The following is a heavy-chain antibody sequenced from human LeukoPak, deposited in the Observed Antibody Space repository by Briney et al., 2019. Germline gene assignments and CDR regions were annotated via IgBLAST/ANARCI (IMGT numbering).Heavy chain of an antibody. CDR2: ISGGGGST. V-gene: IGHV3-23*01. D-gene: IGHD3-22*01. CDR1: GFTFRGYA. J-gene: IGHJ4*02. Sequence: AGGSLRLSCAASGFTFRGYALSWVRQPPGKGREWVQAISGGGGSTYYADSVKGRFTISRDNSKNTLYLQMNSLRAEDTAVYYCAKDLSPTHYYDSSGYDFDYWGQGTLVTVSS. CDR3: AKDLSPTHYYDSSGYDFDY.